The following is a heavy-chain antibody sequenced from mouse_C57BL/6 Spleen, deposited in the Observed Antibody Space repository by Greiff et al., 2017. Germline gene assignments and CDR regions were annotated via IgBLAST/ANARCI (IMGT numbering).Heavy chain of an antibody. D-gene: IGHD2-1*01. V-gene: IGHV14-2*01. J-gene: IGHJ2*01. CDR1: GFNIKDYY. CDR3: ARAPYGNYGDCDY. CDR2: IDPEDGET. Sequence: QLQESGAELVKPGASVKLSCTASGFNIKDYYMPWVKQRTEQGLEWIGRIDPEDGETKYAPKFQGKATITAETSSNTAYLQLSSLTSEHTAVYYCARAPYGNYGDCDYWGQGTTLTVSS.